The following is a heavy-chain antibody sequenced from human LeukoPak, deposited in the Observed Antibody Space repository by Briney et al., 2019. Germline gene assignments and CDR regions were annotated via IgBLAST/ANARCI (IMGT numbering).Heavy chain of an antibody. CDR3: ARATVVTEPSYYGMDV. V-gene: IGHV3-21*01. Sequence: PGGSLRLSCAASGFTFSSYTMNWVRQAPGRGLEWVSSISSSDSYIYYADSVKGRFTISRDNAKNSLYLQMNSLRAEDTAVYYCARATVVTEPSYYGMDVWGQGTTVTVSS. CDR2: ISSSDSYI. CDR1: GFTFSSYT. J-gene: IGHJ6*02. D-gene: IGHD4-17*01.